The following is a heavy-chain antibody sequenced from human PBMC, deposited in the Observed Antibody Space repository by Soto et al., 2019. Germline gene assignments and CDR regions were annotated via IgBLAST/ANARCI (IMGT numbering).Heavy chain of an antibody. CDR2: ISGSGGST. CDR1: GFTFSSYA. V-gene: IGHV3-23*01. D-gene: IGHD3-22*01. Sequence: EVQLLESGGGLVQPGGSLRLSCAASGFTFSSYAMSWVRQAPGKGLEWVSAISGSGGSTYYADSVKGRFTISRDNAKNSVHLQMNSLRAEDTAVYYCARDTSLVGGGEDSNVYYSWYYSGMDVWGQGTTVTVSS. CDR3: ARDTSLVGGGEDSNVYYSWYYSGMDV. J-gene: IGHJ6*02.